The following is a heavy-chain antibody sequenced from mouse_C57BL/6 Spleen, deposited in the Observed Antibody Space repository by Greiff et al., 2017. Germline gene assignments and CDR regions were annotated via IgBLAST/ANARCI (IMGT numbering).Heavy chain of an antibody. J-gene: IGHJ4*01. CDR1: GYTFTSYG. Sequence: VQLQESGAELARPGASVKLSCKASGYTFTSYGISWVKQRTGQGLEWIGEIYPRSGNTYYNAKFKGKATLTADKSSSTAYMELRSLTSEDSAVYFCARWGLGDYAMDYWGQGTSVTVSS. CDR3: ARWGLGDYAMDY. V-gene: IGHV1-81*01. CDR2: IYPRSGNT.